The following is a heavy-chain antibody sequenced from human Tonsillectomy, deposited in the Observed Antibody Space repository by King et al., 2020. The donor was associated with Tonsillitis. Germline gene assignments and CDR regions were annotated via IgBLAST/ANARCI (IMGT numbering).Heavy chain of an antibody. CDR2: IKTDGSLT. Sequence: VQLVESGGGLVQPGGSLRLSCAASGFTFSNYWMHWVRQAPGKGLVWVSHIKTDGSLTAYADSVKGRFTISRDNAKNTLYLQMNSLRAEDTAVYYCLPINEPTDTFGGQGTLVTVSS. CDR3: LPINEPTDTF. CDR1: GFTFSNYW. D-gene: IGHD2/OR15-2a*01. J-gene: IGHJ4*02. V-gene: IGHV3-74*01.